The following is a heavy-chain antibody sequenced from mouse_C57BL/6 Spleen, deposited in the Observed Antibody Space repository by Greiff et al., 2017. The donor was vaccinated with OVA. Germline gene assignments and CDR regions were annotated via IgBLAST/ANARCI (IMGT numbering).Heavy chain of an antibody. V-gene: IGHV3-6*01. CDR3: ARDDYGSSLLWFAY. J-gene: IGHJ3*01. Sequence: EVHLVESGPGLVKPSQSLSLSCSVTGYSITSGYYWNWIRQFPGNKLEWMGYISYDGSNNYNPSLKNRISITRDTSKNQVFLKLNTVTTEDTATYYCARDDYGSSLLWFAYWGQGTLVTVSA. CDR2: ISYDGSN. D-gene: IGHD1-1*01. CDR1: GYSITSGYY.